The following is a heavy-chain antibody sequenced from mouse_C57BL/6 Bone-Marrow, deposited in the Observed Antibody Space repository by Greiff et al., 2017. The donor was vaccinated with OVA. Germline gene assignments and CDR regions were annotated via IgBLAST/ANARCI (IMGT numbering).Heavy chain of an antibody. CDR3: ARGWLLHAY. CDR2: IDPANGNT. CDR1: GFNIKNTY. Sequence: EVQLQQSVAELVRPGASVKLSCTASGFNIKNTYMPWVKQRPEQGLEWIGRIDPANGNTKYAPKFQGKATITADTSSNTAYLQLSSLTSEDTAIYYCARGWLLHAYWGQGTLVTVSA. V-gene: IGHV14-3*01. J-gene: IGHJ3*01. D-gene: IGHD2-3*01.